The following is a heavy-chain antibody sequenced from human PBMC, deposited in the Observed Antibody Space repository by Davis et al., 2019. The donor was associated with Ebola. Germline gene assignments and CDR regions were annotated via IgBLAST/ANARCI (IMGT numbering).Heavy chain of an antibody. Sequence: ASVTVSCKAFGYTFPNYYVHWVRQAPGQGLEWMGVINPSAGYTNYAQKLQGRVTITRDTSTSTVYMEVRRLRSDDTAVYYCARDGPDYYGLDVWGQGTAVTVSS. V-gene: IGHV1-46*01. CDR2: INPSAGYT. CDR3: ARDGPDYYGLDV. CDR1: GYTFPNYY. J-gene: IGHJ6*02.